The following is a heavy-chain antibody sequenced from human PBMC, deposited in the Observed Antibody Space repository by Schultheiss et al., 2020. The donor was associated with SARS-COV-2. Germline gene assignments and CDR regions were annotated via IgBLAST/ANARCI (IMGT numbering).Heavy chain of an antibody. Sequence: SETLSLTCAVYGGSFSGYYWSWIRQPPGKGLEWIGEINHSGSTNYNPSLKSRVTISVDTSKNQFSLKLSSVTAEDTAVYYCARDSSLRSWYYSDYYYYMDVWGKGTTVTVSS. V-gene: IGHV4-34*01. D-gene: IGHD6-13*01. CDR3: ARDSSLRSWYYSDYYYYMDV. CDR2: INHSGST. CDR1: GGSFSGYY. J-gene: IGHJ6*03.